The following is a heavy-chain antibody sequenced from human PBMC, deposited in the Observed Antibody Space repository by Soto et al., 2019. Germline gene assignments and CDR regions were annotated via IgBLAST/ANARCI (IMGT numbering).Heavy chain of an antibody. CDR2: IIPIFGTA. J-gene: IGHJ6*04. D-gene: IGHD1-20*01. Sequence: QAQLEQSGGEVKKPGSSVKVSCKASRVAFSKFIVTWVRQAPGLGLEWVGGIIPIFGTANYAQKFQGRVTVTAEESTRTSSMEVNNLRSEATAAYYCAKVWYISPMGYYSGLDVWGAGTTVTVSS. CDR3: AKVWYISPMGYYSGLDV. V-gene: IGHV1-69*01. CDR1: RVAFSKFI.